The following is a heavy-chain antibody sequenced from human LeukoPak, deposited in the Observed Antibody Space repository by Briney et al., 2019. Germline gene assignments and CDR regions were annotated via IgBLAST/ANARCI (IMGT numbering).Heavy chain of an antibody. CDR1: GGSISSGGYY. J-gene: IGHJ4*02. CDR3: ARVSAPRWFGELLSDY. CDR2: IYYSGST. V-gene: IGHV4-31*03. D-gene: IGHD3-10*01. Sequence: PSQTLSLTCTVSGGSISSGGYYWSWLRQHPGKGLEWIGYIYYSGSTYCNPSLKSRVTISVDTSKNQFSLKLSSVTAADTAVYYCARVSAPRWFGELLSDYWGQGTLVTVSS.